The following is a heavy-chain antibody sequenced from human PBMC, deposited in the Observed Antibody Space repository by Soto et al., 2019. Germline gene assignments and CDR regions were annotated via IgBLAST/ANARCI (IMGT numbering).Heavy chain of an antibody. V-gene: IGHV3-23*01. CDR2: VSSSGGYT. Sequence: DVQLLESGGGLVQPGGSLRLSCAASGFTFSGFAMSWVRQAPGRGLDWVSAVSSSGGYTYYADSVKGRFTVSRDNSKNTLYLQMNSLRAEDTAIYYCTKDWYNFYNMDVWGKGTTVTVS. CDR3: TKDWYNFYNMDV. CDR1: GFTFSGFA. J-gene: IGHJ6*03.